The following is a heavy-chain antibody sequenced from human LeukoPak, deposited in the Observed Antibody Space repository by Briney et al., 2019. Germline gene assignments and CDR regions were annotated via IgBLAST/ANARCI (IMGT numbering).Heavy chain of an antibody. Sequence: SETLSLTCAVYGGSFSGYYWSWIRQPPGKGLEWIGEINHSGSTNYNPSLKSRVTISVDTSKNQFSLKLSSVTAADTAVYYCARLSLGSLYYDSSGFFDYWGQGTLVTVSS. CDR2: INHSGST. J-gene: IGHJ4*02. D-gene: IGHD3-22*01. CDR3: ARLSLGSLYYDSSGFFDY. V-gene: IGHV4-34*01. CDR1: GGSFSGYY.